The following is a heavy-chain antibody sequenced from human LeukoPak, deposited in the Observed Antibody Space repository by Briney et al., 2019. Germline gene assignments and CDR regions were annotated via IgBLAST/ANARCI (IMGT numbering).Heavy chain of an antibody. V-gene: IGHV4-31*03. CDR1: GGAISGADNY. Sequence: PSETLPLTCTVSGGAISGADNYWSWIRQHPGKGLEWIGYIYYSGSTYYNPSLKSRVTISVDTSKNQFSLKLSSVTAADTAVYYCARVVDTTMVRGFDPWGQGTLVTVSS. CDR2: IYYSGST. J-gene: IGHJ5*02. D-gene: IGHD3-10*01. CDR3: ARVVDTTMVRGFDP.